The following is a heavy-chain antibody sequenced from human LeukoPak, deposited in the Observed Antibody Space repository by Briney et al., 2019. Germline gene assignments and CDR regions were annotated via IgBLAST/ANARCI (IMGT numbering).Heavy chain of an antibody. CDR3: ARGVRNYDILTGYYGPHYFDY. V-gene: IGHV3-23*01. D-gene: IGHD3-9*01. CDR1: GFTFRNYA. CDR2: ISGSADRK. J-gene: IGHJ4*02. Sequence: GGSLRLSCAASGFTFRNYAMSWVRQAPGKGLEWVSGISGSADRKYYADSVKGRFTISRDNAKNSLYLQMNSLRAEDTAVYYCARGVRNYDILTGYYGPHYFDYWGQGTLVTVSS.